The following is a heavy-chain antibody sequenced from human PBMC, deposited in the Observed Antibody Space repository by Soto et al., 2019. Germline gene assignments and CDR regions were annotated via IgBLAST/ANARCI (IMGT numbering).Heavy chain of an antibody. CDR2: ISGSGSST. J-gene: IGHJ4*02. V-gene: IGHV3-23*01. CDR1: GFTFSSYT. D-gene: IGHD2-15*01. Sequence: GGSLRLSCAASGFTFSSYTMNWVRQAPGKGLEWVSSISGSGSSTYYADSVKGRFTISRDNSKKTLYLQMNSLRAEDTTVYYCAKGQDIGHEFDYWGQGP. CDR3: AKGQDIGHEFDY.